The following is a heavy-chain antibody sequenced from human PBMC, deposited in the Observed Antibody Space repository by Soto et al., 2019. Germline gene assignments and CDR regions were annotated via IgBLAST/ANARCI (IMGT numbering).Heavy chain of an antibody. Sequence: QPGGSLRLSCAASGFTFSSYGMHWVRQAPGKGLEWVAVISYDGSNKYYADPVKGRFTISSDKSKNTLYLQMNSLRAEDTAVYYCAKDRGYCVSTSWPNRVTGRNYYYSRMDVWGQGTTVTVS. CDR2: ISYDGSNK. CDR3: AKDRGYCVSTSWPNRVTGRNYYYSRMDV. D-gene: IGHD2-2*01. CDR1: GFTFSSYG. V-gene: IGHV3-30*18. J-gene: IGHJ6*02.